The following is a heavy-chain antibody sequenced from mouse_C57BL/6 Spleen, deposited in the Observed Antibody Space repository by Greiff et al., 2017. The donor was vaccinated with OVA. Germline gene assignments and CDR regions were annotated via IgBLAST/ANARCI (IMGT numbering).Heavy chain of an antibody. J-gene: IGHJ3*01. CDR1: GFTFSSYA. V-gene: IGHV5-4*01. Sequence: EVKVVESGGGLVKPGGSLKLSCAASGFTFSSYAMSWVRQTPEKRLEWVATISDGGSYTYYPDNVKGRFTISRDNAKNNLYLQMSHLKSEDTAMYYCARDAWGFAYWGQGTLVTVSA. D-gene: IGHD4-1*01. CDR3: ARDAWGFAY. CDR2: ISDGGSYT.